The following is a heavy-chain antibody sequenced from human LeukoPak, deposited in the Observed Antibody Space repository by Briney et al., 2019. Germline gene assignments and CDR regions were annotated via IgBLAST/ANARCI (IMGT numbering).Heavy chain of an antibody. D-gene: IGHD5-18*01. CDR3: AAVEVHSYGYGAFDI. J-gene: IGHJ3*02. CDR1: GYTFTSYY. V-gene: IGHV1-46*01. CDR2: INPSGGST. Sequence: ASVKVSCKASGYTFTSYYMHWVRQAPGQGLEWMGIINPSGGSTSYAQKFQERVTITRDMSTSTAYMELSSLRSEDTAVYYCAAVEVHSYGYGAFDIWGQGTMVTVSS.